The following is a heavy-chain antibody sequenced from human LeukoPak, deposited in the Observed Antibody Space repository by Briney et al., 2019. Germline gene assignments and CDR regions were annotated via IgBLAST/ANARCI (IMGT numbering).Heavy chain of an antibody. CDR2: INPSGGIT. V-gene: IGHV1-46*01. D-gene: IGHD4-17*01. CDR1: GYTFTSYY. CDR3: ARDTLTTVTTGAFDI. Sequence: ASVKVSCKASGYTFTSYYMHWVRQAPGQGLEWMGIINPSGGITSYAQKFQGRVTMTGDTSTSTVYMELSSLRSEDTAVYYCARDTLTTVTTGAFDIWGQGTMVTVSS. J-gene: IGHJ3*02.